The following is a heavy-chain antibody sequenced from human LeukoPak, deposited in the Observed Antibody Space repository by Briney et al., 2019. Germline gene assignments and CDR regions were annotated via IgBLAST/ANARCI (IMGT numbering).Heavy chain of an antibody. CDR3: ARDHGLRSYYYYGMDV. CDR1: GGSISSYC. D-gene: IGHD3-10*01. Sequence: SETLSLTCTVSGGSISSYCWSWIRQPAGKGLEWIGRIYTSGSTNYNPSLKSRVTMSVDTSKNQFSLKLSSVTAADTAVYYCARDHGLRSYYYYGMDVWGQGTTVTVSS. V-gene: IGHV4-4*07. J-gene: IGHJ6*02. CDR2: IYTSGST.